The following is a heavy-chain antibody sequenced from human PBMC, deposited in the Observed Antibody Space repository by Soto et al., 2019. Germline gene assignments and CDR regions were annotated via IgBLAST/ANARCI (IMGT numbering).Heavy chain of an antibody. V-gene: IGHV3-53*01. CDR3: ARDSTWIPYYHYGMDV. J-gene: IGHJ6*02. D-gene: IGHD5-18*01. CDR2: IYSGGNT. Sequence: EVQLVESGGGLIQPGGSLRLSGAASGFSVSSNYMSWVRQAPGTGLEWVSVIYSGGNTHYADSVKGRFTISRDNSKNTLYLQMNSLRAEDTAVYYCARDSTWIPYYHYGMDVWGQGTTVTVSS. CDR1: GFSVSSNY.